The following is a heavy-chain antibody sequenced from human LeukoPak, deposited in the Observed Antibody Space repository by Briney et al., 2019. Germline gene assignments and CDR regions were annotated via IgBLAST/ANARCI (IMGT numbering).Heavy chain of an antibody. J-gene: IGHJ5*02. CDR1: GGSISSSSYY. CDR2: INHSGST. Sequence: SETLSLTCTVSGGSISSSSYYWGWIRQPPGKGLEWIGEINHSGSTNYNPSLKSRVTISVDTSKNQFSLKLSSVTAADTAVYYCARGAFTGLWFGELVWFDPWGQGTLVTVSS. CDR3: ARGAFTGLWFGELVWFDP. V-gene: IGHV4-39*07. D-gene: IGHD3-10*01.